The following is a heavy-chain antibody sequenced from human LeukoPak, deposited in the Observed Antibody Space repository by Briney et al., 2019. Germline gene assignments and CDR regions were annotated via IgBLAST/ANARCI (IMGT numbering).Heavy chain of an antibody. CDR1: GFTFSSYG. V-gene: IGHV3-30*18. D-gene: IGHD3-22*01. CDR3: AKSSTYYYDSSGYPKTHFDY. CDR2: ISYDGSNK. Sequence: PGGSLRLSCAASGFTFSSYGMHWVRQAPGKGLEWVAVISYDGSNKYYADSVKGQFTISRDNSKNTLYLQMNSLRAEDTAVYYCAKSSTYYYDSSGYPKTHFDYWGQGTLVTVSS. J-gene: IGHJ4*02.